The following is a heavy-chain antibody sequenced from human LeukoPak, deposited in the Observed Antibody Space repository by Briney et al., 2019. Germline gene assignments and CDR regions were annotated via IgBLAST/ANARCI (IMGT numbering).Heavy chain of an antibody. CDR3: AETVYDILTGYDY. V-gene: IGHV3-7*02. J-gene: IGHJ4*02. CDR2: IRQDGSET. CDR1: GFTLTNYW. D-gene: IGHD3-9*01. Sequence: PGGSLRLSCEVSGFTLTNYWMSWIRQAPGKGLEWVANIRQDGSETNYVDSVKGRFTISRDNSKNTLYLQMNSLRAEDTAVCYCAETVYDILTGYDYWGQGTLVTVSS.